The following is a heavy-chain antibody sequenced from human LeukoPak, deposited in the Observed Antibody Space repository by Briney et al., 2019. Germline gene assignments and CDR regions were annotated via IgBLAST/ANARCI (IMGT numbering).Heavy chain of an antibody. J-gene: IGHJ4*02. CDR3: AKDDGNNAKLLLDY. Sequence: GGSLRLSCAVSGFTFSNYGMSWVRQALGKGLEWVSVISSSGDSTYYADSVKGRFTISRDNSKNTLYLQMNGLRAEDTAIYYCAKDDGNNAKLLLDYWGQGTLVTVSS. CDR2: ISSSGDST. D-gene: IGHD2/OR15-2a*01. V-gene: IGHV3-23*01. CDR1: GFTFSNYG.